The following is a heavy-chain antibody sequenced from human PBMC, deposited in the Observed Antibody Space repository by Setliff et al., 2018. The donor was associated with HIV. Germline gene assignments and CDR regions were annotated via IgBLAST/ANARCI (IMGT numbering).Heavy chain of an antibody. V-gene: IGHV5-51*01. CDR1: GYDFTYNW. Sequence: PGESLKISCKGSGYDFTYNWIAWVRKMPGKGLEWMGIIFPGDSETRYSPSFQGQVTISADKSINTAYMRWRSLRASDTAMYFCAKHGFERKSPYNWFDSWGQGT. J-gene: IGHJ5*01. CDR2: IFPGDSET. CDR3: AKHGFERKSPYNWFDS. D-gene: IGHD3-16*01.